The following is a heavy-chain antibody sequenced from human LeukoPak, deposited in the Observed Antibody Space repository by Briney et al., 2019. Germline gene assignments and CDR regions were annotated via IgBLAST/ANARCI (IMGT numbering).Heavy chain of an antibody. D-gene: IGHD4-4*01. J-gene: IGHJ4*02. CDR2: IHYSGST. CDR1: GGSTSSYY. Sequence: PSETLSLTCTVSGGSTSSYYWSWIRQPPGKGLEWIGSIHYSGSTYYNPSLKSRVTISVDTSKNQFSLKLSSVTAADTAVYYCASLLMTTVTLEWGQGTLVTVSS. CDR3: ASLLMTTVTLE. V-gene: IGHV4-59*05.